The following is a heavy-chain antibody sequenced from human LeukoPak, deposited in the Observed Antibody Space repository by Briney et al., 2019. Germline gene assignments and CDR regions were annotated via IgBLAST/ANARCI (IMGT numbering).Heavy chain of an antibody. J-gene: IGHJ6*03. CDR3: ARGRGSSARLGYYYYCIDV. V-gene: IGHV7-4-1*02. Sequence: GASVKVSCKASGYTFTSYGIHWVRQAPGQGLEWMGWINTNTGNPTYAQGFTGRFVFSLETSVSTSYLQISSLKAEDTAVYYWARGRGSSARLGYYYYCIDVWGKGTTVTVSS. CDR2: INTNTGNP. CDR1: GYTFTSYG. D-gene: IGHD1-26*01.